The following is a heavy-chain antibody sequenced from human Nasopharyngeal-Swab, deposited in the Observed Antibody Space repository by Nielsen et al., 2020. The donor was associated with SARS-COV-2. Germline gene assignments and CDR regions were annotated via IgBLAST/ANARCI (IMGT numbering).Heavy chain of an antibody. CDR3: AKGPDKYSGSYLWGVGYFDY. V-gene: IGHV3-74*01. J-gene: IGHJ4*02. CDR2: IKGDETKT. CDR1: GFTFSSYW. Sequence: GGSLRLSCAASGFTFSSYWMHWVRQVPGKGLVWVSGIKGDETKTNYADSVKGRFTISRDNSKNTLCLQMDSLRADDTAVYYCAKGPDKYSGSYLWGVGYFDYWGQGTLVTVSS. D-gene: IGHD1-26*01.